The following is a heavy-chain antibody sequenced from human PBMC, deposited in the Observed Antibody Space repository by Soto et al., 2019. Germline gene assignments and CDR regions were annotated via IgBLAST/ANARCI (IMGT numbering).Heavy chain of an antibody. Sequence: EVQLVESGGGLAKPGGSLTLSCAASGFSFSDAWMNWVRQAPGKGLEWVGRIKSKANGGTADYAPAVKDRFTISRDDSKNSLYLQMRSMQTEDTGVYFCNTDSERYVIVAADWGQGTLVTVSS. CDR3: NTDSERYVIVAAD. CDR1: GFSFSDAW. D-gene: IGHD3-22*01. CDR2: IKSKANGGTA. J-gene: IGHJ4*02. V-gene: IGHV3-15*07.